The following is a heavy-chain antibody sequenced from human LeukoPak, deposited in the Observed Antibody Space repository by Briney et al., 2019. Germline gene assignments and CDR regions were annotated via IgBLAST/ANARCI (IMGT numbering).Heavy chain of an antibody. CDR1: GFTFSSYA. CDR3: ARGITVGSFDI. V-gene: IGHV3-64*01. J-gene: IGHJ3*02. CDR2: ISSNGGST. D-gene: IGHD3-10*01. Sequence: GGSLRLSCAASGFTFSSYAMHWVRQAPGKGLEYVSAISSNGGSTYYANSVKGRFTISRDNSKDTLYLQMGSLRAEDMAVYYCARGITVGSFDIWGQGTMVTVSS.